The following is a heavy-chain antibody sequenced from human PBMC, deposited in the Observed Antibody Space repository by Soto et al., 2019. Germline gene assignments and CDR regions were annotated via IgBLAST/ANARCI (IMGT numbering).Heavy chain of an antibody. J-gene: IGHJ4*02. V-gene: IGHV4-34*01. CDR2: INHSGST. CDR1: GGSFSGYY. Sequence: PSETLSLTCAVYGGSFSGYYWSWLRQPPGKGLEWIGEINHSGSTNYNPSLKSRVTISVDTSKNQFSLKLSSVTAADTAVYYCDRDRSEGSNYSFGYWGQGTLVTVSS. D-gene: IGHD3-22*01. CDR3: DRDRSEGSNYSFGY.